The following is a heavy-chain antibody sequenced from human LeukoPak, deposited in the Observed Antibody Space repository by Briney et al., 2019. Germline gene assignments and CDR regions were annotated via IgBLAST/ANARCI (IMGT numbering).Heavy chain of an antibody. CDR1: GFTFSRYA. V-gene: IGHV3-23*01. CDR2: ISGSGGST. Sequence: GGSLRLSCAASGFTFSRYAMSWVRQAPGKGLECVSAISGSGGSTYYADSVKGRFTISRDNSKNTLYLQMNRLRAEHTVVQHCSTAGLGYCSSYSCYLSWFHPWGRGTLVPGFS. J-gene: IGHJ5*02. D-gene: IGHD2-2*01. CDR3: STAGLGYCSSYSCYLSWFHP.